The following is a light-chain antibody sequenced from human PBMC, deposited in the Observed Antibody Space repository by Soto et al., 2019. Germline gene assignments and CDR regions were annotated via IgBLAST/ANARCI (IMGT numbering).Light chain of an antibody. V-gene: IGKV3-15*01. J-gene: IGKJ1*01. Sequence: EIVMPQSPDTLSVSPGGGATLSCRASQTVNSDIAWYQQKPGQAPRLLIYGASTRATRIPARFSGSGSGTEFTLTISCLQSEDFATYYCQQYYSYPHTFGQGTKVDIK. CDR2: GAS. CDR1: QTVNSD. CDR3: QQYYSYPHT.